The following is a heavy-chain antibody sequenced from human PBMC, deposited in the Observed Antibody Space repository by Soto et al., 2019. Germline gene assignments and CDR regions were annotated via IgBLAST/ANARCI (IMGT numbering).Heavy chain of an antibody. CDR1: GFTFSSYG. V-gene: IGHV3-30*18. J-gene: IGHJ4*02. D-gene: IGHD1-26*01. CDR3: AKDWGSYHPYYFDY. CDR2: ISYDGSNK. Sequence: QVQLVESGGGVVQPGRSLRLSCAASGFTFSSYGMHWVRQAPGKGLEWVAVISYDGSNKYYADSVKGRCTISRDNSKNTLYLQMNSLRAEDTAVYYCAKDWGSYHPYYFDYWGQGTLVTVSS.